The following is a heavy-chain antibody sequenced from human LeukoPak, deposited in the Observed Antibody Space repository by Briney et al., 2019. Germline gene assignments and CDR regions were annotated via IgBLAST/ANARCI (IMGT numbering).Heavy chain of an antibody. CDR1: GYTFTSYG. CDR2: IIPILGTA. CDR3: ARHSGSYYFDY. J-gene: IGHJ4*02. Sequence: SVKVSCKASGYTFTSYGISWVRQAPGQGLEWMGGIIPILGTANYAQKFQGRVTITTDESTSTAYMELSSLRSEDTAVYYCARHSGSYYFDYWGQGTLVTVSS. V-gene: IGHV1-69*05. D-gene: IGHD1-26*01.